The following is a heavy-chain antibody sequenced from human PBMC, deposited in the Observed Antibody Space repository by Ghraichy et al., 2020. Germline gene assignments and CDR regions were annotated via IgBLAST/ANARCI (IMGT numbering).Heavy chain of an antibody. J-gene: IGHJ4*02. CDR2: ISGSGGST. V-gene: IGHV3-23*01. CDR1: GFTFSSYA. CDR3: AKVAAMIVVGLFDY. D-gene: IGHD3-22*01. Sequence: ETLSLTCAASGFTFSSYAMSWVRQAPGKGLEWVSAISGSGGSTYYADSVKGRFTISRDNSKNTLYLQMNSLRAEDTAVYYCAKVAAMIVVGLFDYWGQGTLVTVSS.